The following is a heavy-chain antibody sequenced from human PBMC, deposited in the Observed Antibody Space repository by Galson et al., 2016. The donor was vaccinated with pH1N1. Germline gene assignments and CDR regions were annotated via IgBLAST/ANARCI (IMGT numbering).Heavy chain of an antibody. CDR1: GGTFSSYA. V-gene: IGHV1-18*01. D-gene: IGHD3-10*01. CDR3: ACMVRGDYFDY. Sequence: SVKVSCKASGGTFSSYAFSWVRQAPGQGLEWMGWINPYTGDTNYAQKLQGRVTMTTDTSTSTAYMELRSLGSDDTAVYYCACMVRGDYFDYWGQGTLVTVSS. J-gene: IGHJ4*02. CDR2: INPYTGDT.